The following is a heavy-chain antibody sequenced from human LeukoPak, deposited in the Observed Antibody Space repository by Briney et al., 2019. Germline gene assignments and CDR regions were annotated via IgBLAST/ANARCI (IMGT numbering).Heavy chain of an antibody. Sequence: ASVKVSCKASGYTFTSYDINWVRQATGQGLEWMGWMNPNSGNTGYAQKFQGRVTMTRNTSISTAYMELSSLRSKDTALYYCASVAGSYGWFDPWGQGTLVTVSS. V-gene: IGHV1-8*01. CDR1: GYTFTSYD. CDR2: MNPNSGNT. CDR3: ASVAGSYGWFDP. D-gene: IGHD1-26*01. J-gene: IGHJ5*02.